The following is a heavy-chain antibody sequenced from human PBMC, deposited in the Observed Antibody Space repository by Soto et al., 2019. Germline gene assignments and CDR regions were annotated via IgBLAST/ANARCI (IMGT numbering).Heavy chain of an antibody. V-gene: IGHV5-51*01. CDR1: VYSFTSYW. Sequence: GESLKISCKGSVYSFTSYWIGWVRQMPGKGLEWMGIIYPGDSDTRYSPSFQGQVTISADKSISTAYLQWSSLKASDTAMYYCARAEEAYDSSGSEYFQHWGQGTLVTV. CDR2: IYPGDSDT. CDR3: ARAEEAYDSSGSEYFQH. D-gene: IGHD3-22*01. J-gene: IGHJ1*01.